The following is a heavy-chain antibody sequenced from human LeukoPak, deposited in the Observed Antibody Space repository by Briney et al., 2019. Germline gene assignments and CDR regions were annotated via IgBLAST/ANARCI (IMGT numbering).Heavy chain of an antibody. V-gene: IGHV4-34*01. CDR2: INHSGST. Sequence: SETLSLTCAVYGGSFSGYYWSWIRQPPGKGLEWIGEINHSGSTNYNPSLKSRVTISVDTSKNQFSLKLSSVTAADTAVYYCARDYFTVAKATYYFDYWGQGTLVTVSS. D-gene: IGHD4-17*01. CDR3: ARDYFTVAKATYYFDY. CDR1: GGSFSGYY. J-gene: IGHJ4*02.